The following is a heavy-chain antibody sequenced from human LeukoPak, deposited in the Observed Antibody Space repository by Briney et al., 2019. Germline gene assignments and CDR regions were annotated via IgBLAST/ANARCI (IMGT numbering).Heavy chain of an antibody. CDR1: GGSISSGSYY. CDR2: IYTSGST. J-gene: IGHJ6*03. V-gene: IGHV4-61*02. D-gene: IGHD3-10*01. Sequence: PSETPSLTCTVSGGSISSGSYYWSWIRQPAGKGLEWIGRIYTSGSTNYNPSLKSRVTISVDTSKNQFSLKLSSVTAADTAVYYCARAYGSGVGYYYYYYMDVWGKGTTVTISS. CDR3: ARAYGSGVGYYYYYYMDV.